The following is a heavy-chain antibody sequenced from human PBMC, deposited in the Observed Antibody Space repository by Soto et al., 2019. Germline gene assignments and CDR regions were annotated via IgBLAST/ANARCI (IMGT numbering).Heavy chain of an antibody. V-gene: IGHV3-33*01. CDR2: IWYDGSNK. D-gene: IGHD3-10*01. Sequence: VGSLRLSCAASGFTFSSYGMHWVRQAPGKGLEWVAVIWYDGSNKYYADSVKGRFTISRDNSKNTLYLQMNSLRAEDTAVYYCARVALGAGLPSYCYYFGMDVWGKGPMVSFSS. J-gene: IGHJ6*04. CDR3: ARVALGAGLPSYCYYFGMDV. CDR1: GFTFSSYG.